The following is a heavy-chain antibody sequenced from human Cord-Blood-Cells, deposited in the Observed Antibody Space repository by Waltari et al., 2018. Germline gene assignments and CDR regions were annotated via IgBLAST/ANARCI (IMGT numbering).Heavy chain of an antibody. CDR3: ARLVLYYYGSGSYYYYYMDV. CDR2: IIPIFGTA. D-gene: IGHD3-10*01. J-gene: IGHJ6*03. Sequence: QVQLVQSGAEVKKPGSSVTVSCKASRRTFRSYAISWVRQAPGQGLEWMGGIIPIFGTANYAQKFQGRVTITADESTSTAYMELSSLRSEDTAVYYCARLVLYYYGSGSYYYYYMDVWGKGTTVTVSS. CDR1: RRTFRSYA. V-gene: IGHV1-69*01.